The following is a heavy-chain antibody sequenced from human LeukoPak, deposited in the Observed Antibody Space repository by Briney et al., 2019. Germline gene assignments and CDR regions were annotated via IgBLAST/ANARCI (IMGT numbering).Heavy chain of an antibody. D-gene: IGHD3-22*01. V-gene: IGHV1-2*02. J-gene: IGHJ4*02. Sequence: ASVKVSCKASGYTFTGYYMHWVRQAPGQGLEWMGWINPNSGGTNYAQKFQGRVTMTRDTSIRTAYMELSRLRSDDTAVYYCARDPITMIVVVITSYYFDYWGQGTLVTVSS. CDR1: GYTFTGYY. CDR3: ARDPITMIVVVITSYYFDY. CDR2: INPNSGGT.